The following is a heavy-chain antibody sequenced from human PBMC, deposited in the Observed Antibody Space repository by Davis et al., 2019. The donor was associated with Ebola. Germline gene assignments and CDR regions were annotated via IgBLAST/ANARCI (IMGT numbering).Heavy chain of an antibody. V-gene: IGHV4-39*01. D-gene: IGHD3-22*01. CDR1: GGSISSSSYY. CDR2: IYYSGST. J-gene: IGHJ4*02. Sequence: MPSETLSLTCTVSGGSISSSSYYWGWIRQPPGKGLEWIGSIYYSGSTYYNPSLKSRVTISVDTSKNQFSLKLSSVTAADTAVYYCARGYDSSGYYYWGQGTLVTVSS. CDR3: ARGYDSSGYYY.